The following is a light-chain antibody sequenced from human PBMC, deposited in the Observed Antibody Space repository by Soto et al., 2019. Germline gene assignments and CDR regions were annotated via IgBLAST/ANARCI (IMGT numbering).Light chain of an antibody. V-gene: IGKV3-15*01. Sequence: EIVMTQSPATLSVSPGERATLSCRASQSVSSNLAWYQQKPGQAPRLLIYGASTRATGIPARFSGSGSGTEFTPTISSLQSEDFAVYYCQQYYNWPRTFGQGTRLEIK. CDR3: QQYYNWPRT. CDR2: GAS. CDR1: QSVSSN. J-gene: IGKJ5*01.